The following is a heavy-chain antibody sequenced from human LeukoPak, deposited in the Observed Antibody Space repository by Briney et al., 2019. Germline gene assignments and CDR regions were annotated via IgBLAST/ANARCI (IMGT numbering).Heavy chain of an antibody. CDR3: ARPGYGSGSYYIRY. D-gene: IGHD3-10*01. CDR2: ISSSSSTI. Sequence: GGSLRLSCAASGFTFSSYSMNWVRQAPGKGLEWVSYISSSSSTIYYADSVKGRFTISRDNAKNSLYLQMNSLRAEDTAVYYCARPGYGSGSYYIRYWGQGTLVTVSS. CDR1: GFTFSSYS. V-gene: IGHV3-48*01. J-gene: IGHJ4*02.